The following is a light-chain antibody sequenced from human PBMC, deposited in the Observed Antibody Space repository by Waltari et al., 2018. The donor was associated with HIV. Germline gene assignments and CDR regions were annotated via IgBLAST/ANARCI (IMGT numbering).Light chain of an antibody. CDR3: SSYTSSNTLI. V-gene: IGLV2-14*01. CDR2: EVS. CDR1: SNDIGGYNF. J-gene: IGLJ2*01. Sequence: QSALTQPASVSGSPGQSITISCTGTSNDIGGYNFVSWYQHHPGKAPKLMISEVSKRPSGVSDRFSGSKSGTTASLTISGLQAEDEADYYCSSYTSSNTLIFGGGTRLTVL.